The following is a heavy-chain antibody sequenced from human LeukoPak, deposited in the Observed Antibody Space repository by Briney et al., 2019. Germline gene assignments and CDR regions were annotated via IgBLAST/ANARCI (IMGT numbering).Heavy chain of an antibody. CDR2: INWMASST. CDR1: GFTFDDFD. D-gene: IGHD3-22*01. Sequence: GGSLRLSCAASGFTFDDFDMSWVRQAPGKGLEWVSNINWMASSTGYADSAKGRFTISRDNAKNSLYLQMNSLRAKDTAVYYCARVAGYYDSSGYYYSLYYFDYWGQGTLVTVSS. CDR3: ARVAGYYDSSGYYYSLYYFDY. J-gene: IGHJ4*02. V-gene: IGHV3-20*04.